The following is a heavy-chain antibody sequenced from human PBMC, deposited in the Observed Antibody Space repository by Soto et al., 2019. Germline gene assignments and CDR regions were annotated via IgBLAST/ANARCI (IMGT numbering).Heavy chain of an antibody. V-gene: IGHV4-34*01. J-gene: IGHJ4*02. CDR2: INHSGST. Sequence: SETLSLTCAVYGGSFSGYYWSWIRQPPGKGLEWIGEINHSGSTNYNPSLKSRVTISVDTSKNQFSLKLSSVTAADTAVYDCGRRPLYGPLRGYWGKGTLVTVSS. D-gene: IGHD4-17*01. CDR1: GGSFSGYY. CDR3: GRRPLYGPLRGY.